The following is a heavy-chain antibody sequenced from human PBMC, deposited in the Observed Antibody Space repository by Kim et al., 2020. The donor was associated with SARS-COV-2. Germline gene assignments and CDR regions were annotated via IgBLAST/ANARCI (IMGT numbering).Heavy chain of an antibody. CDR2: IRSKAYGGTT. V-gene: IGHV3-15*01. Sequence: GGSLRLSCAASGVTFSDAWIAWVRQAPGKGLEYLGRIRSKAYGGTTDYAAPVKGRFSISRDDSKKTVFLQMNSLKTADTALYFCATDSTSRHARGAGDFDYWGQGTVVTVSS. CDR1: GVTFSDAW. J-gene: IGHJ4*02. D-gene: IGHD3-10*01. CDR3: ATDSTSRHARGAGDFDY.